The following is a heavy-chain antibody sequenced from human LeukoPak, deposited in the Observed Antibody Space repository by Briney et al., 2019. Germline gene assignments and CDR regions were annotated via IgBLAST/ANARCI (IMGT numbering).Heavy chain of an antibody. Sequence: GGSLRLSCAASGFTFSSYAMSWVRQAPGKGLEWVSAISGSGGSTYYADSVKGRFTISRDNSKNTLYLQVNSLRAEDTAVYYCARSHYYDSSGSFSFYYGMDVWGQGTTVTVSS. D-gene: IGHD3-22*01. CDR2: ISGSGGST. CDR3: ARSHYYDSSGSFSFYYGMDV. CDR1: GFTFSSYA. J-gene: IGHJ6*02. V-gene: IGHV3-23*01.